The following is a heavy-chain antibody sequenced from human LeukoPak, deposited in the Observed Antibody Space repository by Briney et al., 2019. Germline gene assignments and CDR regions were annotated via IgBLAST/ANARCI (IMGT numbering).Heavy chain of an antibody. J-gene: IGHJ4*02. V-gene: IGHV3-23*01. CDR3: AKDYLWGYYDSSGYSDY. CDR2: ISGSGGST. D-gene: IGHD3-22*01. Sequence: GGSLRLSCAASGFTFSSYAMSWVRQAPGKGLEWVSAISGSGGSTYYADSVKGRFTISRDNSKNTLYLQMNSLRAEDTAVYYCAKDYLWGYYDSSGYSDYWGQGTLVTVSS. CDR1: GFTFSSYA.